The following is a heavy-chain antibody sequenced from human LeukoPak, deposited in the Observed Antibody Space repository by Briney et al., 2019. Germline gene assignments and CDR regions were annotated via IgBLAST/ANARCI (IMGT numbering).Heavy chain of an antibody. J-gene: IGHJ4*02. CDR2: INPSDGST. V-gene: IGHV1-46*01. D-gene: IGHD3-10*01. CDR3: ARALLWFGDPSSYYDY. CDR1: GYTFTSYY. Sequence: ASVKVSCKASGYTFTSYYMHWVRQAPGQGLEWMGIINPSDGSTSYAQKFQGRVTMTRDMSTSTVYMELSSLRSEDTAVYYCARALLWFGDPSSYYDYWGQGTLVTVSS.